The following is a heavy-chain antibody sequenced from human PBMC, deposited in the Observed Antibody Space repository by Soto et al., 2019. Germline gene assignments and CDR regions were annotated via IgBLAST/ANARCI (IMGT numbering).Heavy chain of an antibody. CDR1: GYTFTSYY. Sequence: QVQLVQSGAEVKKPGASVKVSCKASGYTFTSYYMHWVRQAPGQGLEWMGIINPSGGSTSYAQKFQCRVTITSDTSTSTVYMELSSLRSEDTAVYYCARGFGIAAAGTDYWGQGTLVTVSS. D-gene: IGHD6-13*01. V-gene: IGHV1-46*01. CDR2: INPSGGST. CDR3: ARGFGIAAAGTDY. J-gene: IGHJ4*02.